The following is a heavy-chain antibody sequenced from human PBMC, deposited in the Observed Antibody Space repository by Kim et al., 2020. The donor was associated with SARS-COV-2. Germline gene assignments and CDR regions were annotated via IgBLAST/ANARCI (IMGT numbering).Heavy chain of an antibody. D-gene: IGHD3-10*01. Sequence: PPFKSRVTISVDKSKNQFSLKVTSVTAADTAVYYCARTDGSGRFSSAMDVWGQGTSVIVSS. J-gene: IGHJ6*02. CDR3: ARTDGSGRFSSAMDV. V-gene: IGHV4-61*05.